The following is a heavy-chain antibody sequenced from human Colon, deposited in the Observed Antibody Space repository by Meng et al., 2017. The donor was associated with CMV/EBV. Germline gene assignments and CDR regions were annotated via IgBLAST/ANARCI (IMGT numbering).Heavy chain of an antibody. V-gene: IGHV3-74*03. CDR3: ATDCSSTICYNGGDY. D-gene: IGHD2-2*02. CDR2: INSDGRST. Sequence: GGSLRLSCAASGFTFSTYWMHWVRQVPGKGLVWVARINSDGRSTEYADSVKGRFTISRDNDKNTLYLQMNSLRVEDTAVYYCATDCSSTICYNGGDYWGQGTLVTVSS. J-gene: IGHJ4*02. CDR1: GFTFSTYW.